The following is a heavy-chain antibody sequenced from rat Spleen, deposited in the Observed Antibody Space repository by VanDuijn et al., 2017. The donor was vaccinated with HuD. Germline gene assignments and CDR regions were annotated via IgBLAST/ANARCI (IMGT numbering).Heavy chain of an antibody. D-gene: IGHD1-1*01. CDR2: ITPSGLTT. Sequence: EVQLVESGGGLVQPGRSLKLSCATSGFSFSKYGMQWIRQTPTKGLQWVAAITPSGLTTHYRDSMKGRFTISRDNAKSTLYLQMDSLRSEDTATYYCARHQWNTLFDYWGQGVMVTVSS. J-gene: IGHJ2*01. CDR3: ARHQWNTLFDY. V-gene: IGHV5-19*01. CDR1: GFSFSKYG.